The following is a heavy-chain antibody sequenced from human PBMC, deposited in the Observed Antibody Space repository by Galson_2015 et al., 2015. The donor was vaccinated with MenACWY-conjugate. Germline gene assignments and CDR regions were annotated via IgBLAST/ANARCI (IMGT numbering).Heavy chain of an antibody. CDR3: ARDSLYCSGGSCYPRGWFDP. CDR2: ISAYNGNT. V-gene: IGHV1-18*01. D-gene: IGHD2-15*01. J-gene: IGHJ5*02. CDR1: GYTFTSYG. Sequence: SVKVSCKASGYTFTSYGISWVRQAPGQGLEWMGWISAYNGNTNYAQKLQGRVTMTTDTSTSTAYMELRSLRSDDTAVYYCARDSLYCSGGSCYPRGWFDPWGQGTLVTVSS.